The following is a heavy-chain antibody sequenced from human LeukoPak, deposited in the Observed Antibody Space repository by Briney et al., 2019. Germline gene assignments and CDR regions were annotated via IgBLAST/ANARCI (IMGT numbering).Heavy chain of an antibody. D-gene: IGHD3-10*01. Sequence: SETLSLTCTVSGGSISSYYWSWIRQPAGKGLEWIGRIYTSGSTNYNPSLKSRVTMSVDTSKNQFSLKLSSVTAADTAVCYCARDRDTMVRGAPFDPWGQGTLVTVSS. CDR1: GGSISSYY. CDR3: ARDRDTMVRGAPFDP. CDR2: IYTSGST. V-gene: IGHV4-4*07. J-gene: IGHJ5*02.